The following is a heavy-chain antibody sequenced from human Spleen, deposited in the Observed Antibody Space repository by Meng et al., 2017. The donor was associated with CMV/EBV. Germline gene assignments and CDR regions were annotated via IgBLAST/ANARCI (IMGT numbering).Heavy chain of an antibody. CDR3: VRSRWELGGGAFDI. CDR2: VNPNSGNT. D-gene: IGHD1-26*01. CDR1: GYSFTSYD. J-gene: IGHJ3*02. V-gene: IGHV1-8*01. Sequence: ASVKVSCKASGYSFTSYDINWVRQATGQGLEWMGWVNPNSGNTGYAQKFQGRVTMTRYTSISTAYMELSSLRSEDTAVYYCVRSRWELGGGAFDIWGQGTTVTVSS.